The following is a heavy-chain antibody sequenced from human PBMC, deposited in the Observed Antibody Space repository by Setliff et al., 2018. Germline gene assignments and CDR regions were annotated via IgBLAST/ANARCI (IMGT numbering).Heavy chain of an antibody. D-gene: IGHD3-10*01. Sequence: GGSLRLSCAASGFTFSSYSMNWVRQAPGKGLEWVSYISSSSSTIYYADSVKGRFTIARDNSKNTLYLQMNSLRAEDTAVYYCATDITMVRGASKWFDPWGQGTLVTVSS. CDR2: ISSSSSTI. CDR1: GFTFSSYS. V-gene: IGHV3-48*01. J-gene: IGHJ5*02. CDR3: ATDITMVRGASKWFDP.